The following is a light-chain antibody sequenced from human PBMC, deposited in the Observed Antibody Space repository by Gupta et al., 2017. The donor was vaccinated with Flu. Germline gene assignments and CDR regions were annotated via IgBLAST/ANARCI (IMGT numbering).Light chain of an antibody. Sequence: SYALTQPPSVSVAPGQTARITCGGNNIATKAVHWYQQKSGQAPVLVVNDDSDRPSGIPERFSGSNSGNTATLTISRVEAGDEADYYCQVWDSSSDRGVFGGGTKLTV. J-gene: IGLJ3*02. CDR1: NIATKA. CDR2: DDS. V-gene: IGLV3-21*02. CDR3: QVWDSSSDRGV.